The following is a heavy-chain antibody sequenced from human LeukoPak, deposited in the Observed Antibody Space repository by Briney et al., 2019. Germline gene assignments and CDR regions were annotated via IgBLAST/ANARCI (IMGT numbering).Heavy chain of an antibody. D-gene: IGHD6-19*01. Sequence: GASVKVSCRPFGYTFTGYYIHWVRQAPGLGLEWMGWINPNTGATMYGQKFQGRVILTRDTSIDTAYMELTNLRSDDTALYYCARDRVGSGWPRPYYFEFWGQGSLVTVSS. CDR2: INPNTGAT. J-gene: IGHJ4*02. CDR3: ARDRVGSGWPRPYYFEF. CDR1: GYTFTGYY. V-gene: IGHV1-2*02.